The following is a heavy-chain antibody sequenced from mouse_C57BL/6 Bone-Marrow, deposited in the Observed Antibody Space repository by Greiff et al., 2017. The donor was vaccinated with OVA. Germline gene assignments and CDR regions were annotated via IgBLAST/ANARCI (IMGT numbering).Heavy chain of an antibody. D-gene: IGHD2-4*01. CDR1: GYTFTSYW. CDR3: AREGLRSCAY. Sequence: QVHVKQPGAELVMPGASVKLSCKASGYTFTSYWMHWVKQRPGQGLEWIGEIDPSDSYTNYNQKFKGKSTLTVDKSSSTAYMQLSSLTSEDSAVYYCAREGLRSCAYWGQGTLVTVSA. V-gene: IGHV1-69*01. J-gene: IGHJ3*01. CDR2: IDPSDSYT.